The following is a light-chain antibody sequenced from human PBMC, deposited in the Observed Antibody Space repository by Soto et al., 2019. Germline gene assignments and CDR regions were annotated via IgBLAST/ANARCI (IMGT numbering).Light chain of an antibody. CDR2: GAS. CDR1: RSVSSNY. CDR3: QQYDSLRFA. Sequence: EIVLTQSPDTLSLSPGERATLSCRASRSVSSNYLAWYQQKPGQPPRLLIYGASSRATGIPDRFSGTGSGRDFTLTISRLEPEDFAVYYCQQYDSLRFAFGQGTRLQIK. J-gene: IGKJ5*01. V-gene: IGKV3-20*01.